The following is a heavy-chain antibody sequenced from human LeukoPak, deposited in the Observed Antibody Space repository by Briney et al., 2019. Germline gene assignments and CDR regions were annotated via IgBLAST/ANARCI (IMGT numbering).Heavy chain of an antibody. V-gene: IGHV3-53*01. CDR3: ARVRSYGSGFDY. D-gene: IGHD3-10*01. CDR2: LYSGDNI. J-gene: IGHJ4*02. CDR1: GFTVSSNH. Sequence: GGSLRLSCAASGFTVSSNHVSWVRQAPGKGLEWVSVLYSGDNIYYADSVKGRFTISRDNSKNTLYLQMNSLRAEDTAVYYCARVRSYGSGFDYWGQGTLSPSPQ.